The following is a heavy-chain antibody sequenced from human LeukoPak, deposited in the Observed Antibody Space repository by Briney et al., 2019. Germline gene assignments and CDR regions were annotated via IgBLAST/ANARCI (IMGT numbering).Heavy chain of an antibody. CDR2: ISYDGSNK. J-gene: IGHJ4*02. D-gene: IGHD5-18*01. Sequence: GGSLRLSCAASGFTFSSYGMHWVRQAPGKGLEWVAVISYDGSNKYYADSVKGRFTISRDNSKNTLYLQMNSLRAEDTAVYYCARDGTDTQYYFDYWGQGTLVTVSS. V-gene: IGHV3-30*03. CDR3: ARDGTDTQYYFDY. CDR1: GFTFSSYG.